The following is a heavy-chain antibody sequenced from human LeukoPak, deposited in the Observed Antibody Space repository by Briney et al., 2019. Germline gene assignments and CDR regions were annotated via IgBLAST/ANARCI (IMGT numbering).Heavy chain of an antibody. CDR3: ARPRESGYRVYDFDY. Sequence: ASVKVSCKASGYTFADYYMNWVRQAPGQGLEWMGWINPNSGDRNYAQKFQGRVTMTRDTSISTAYMELCSLRFDDTALYYCARPRESGYRVYDFDYWGQGTLVTVSS. D-gene: IGHD5/OR15-5a*01. CDR2: INPNSGDR. J-gene: IGHJ4*02. CDR1: GYTFADYY. V-gene: IGHV1-2*02.